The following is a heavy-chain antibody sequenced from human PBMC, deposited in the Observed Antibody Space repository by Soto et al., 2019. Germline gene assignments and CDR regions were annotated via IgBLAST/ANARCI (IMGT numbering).Heavy chain of an antibody. J-gene: IGHJ5*02. D-gene: IGHD3-3*01. CDR3: ARGDDQYDFWSGFDP. CDR1: GGTFSSYA. V-gene: IGHV1-69*13. Sequence: SVKVSCKASGGTFSSYAISWVRQAPGQGLEWMGGIIPIFGTANYAQKFQGRVTITADESTSTAYMELSSLRSEDTAVYYCARGDDQYDFWSGFDPWGQGTLVTVSS. CDR2: IIPIFGTA.